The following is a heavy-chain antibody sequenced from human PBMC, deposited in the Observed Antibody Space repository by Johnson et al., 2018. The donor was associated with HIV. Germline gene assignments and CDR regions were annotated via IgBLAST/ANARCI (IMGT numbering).Heavy chain of an antibody. J-gene: IGHJ3*01. V-gene: IGHV3-30-3*01. CDR1: GFTFSSYA. CDR3: ARSGPNWAFDF. Sequence: QVQLVESGGGLVQPGTSLRLSCAASGFTFSSYAMHWVRQAPGKGLEWVAVISYDGSNKYYADSVKGRFTISRDNRKNSLYLQMNSLRAEDTAVYYCARSGPNWAFDFWGQGTMVTVSS. D-gene: IGHD1-1*01. CDR2: ISYDGSNK.